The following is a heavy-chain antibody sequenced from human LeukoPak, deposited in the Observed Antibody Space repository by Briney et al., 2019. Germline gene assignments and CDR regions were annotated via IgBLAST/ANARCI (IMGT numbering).Heavy chain of an antibody. CDR1: GGTFSSYA. J-gene: IGHJ4*02. CDR2: ITPIFGTA. CDR3: ARQGDYYDSSGYYY. D-gene: IGHD3-22*01. V-gene: IGHV1-69*05. Sequence: ASVKVSCKASGGTFSSYAISWVRQAPGQGLEWMGGITPIFGTANYAQKFQGRVRITTDESTSTAYMELSSLRSEDTAVYYCARQGDYYDSSGYYYWGQGTLVTVSS.